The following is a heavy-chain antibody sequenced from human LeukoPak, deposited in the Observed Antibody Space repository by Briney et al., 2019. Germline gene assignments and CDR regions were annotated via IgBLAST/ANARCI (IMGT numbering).Heavy chain of an antibody. Sequence: AGGSLRLSCAASGFTFSSYSMNWVRQAPGKGLEWVSSISSSSSYIYYADSVKGRFTISRDNAKNSLYLQMNSLRAEDTAVYYCARGDYYYDSSGSVPLDYWGQGTLVTVSS. J-gene: IGHJ4*02. CDR3: ARGDYYYDSSGSVPLDY. D-gene: IGHD3-22*01. CDR2: ISSSSSYI. CDR1: GFTFSSYS. V-gene: IGHV3-21*01.